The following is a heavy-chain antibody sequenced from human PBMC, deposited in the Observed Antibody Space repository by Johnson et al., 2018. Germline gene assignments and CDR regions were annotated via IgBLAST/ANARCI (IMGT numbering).Heavy chain of an antibody. CDR1: GFPFSSYD. Sequence: VQLVQSGGGLVQPGGSXRLSCAASGFPFSSYDMHWVRQATGKGLECVPTIDTAGDTYSPDSGKGRFPLPRENAKNSLYLQMNSLGAGDTAVFSCARAGWHDDVGKVSYYYYYMDVWGKGTTVTVSS. D-gene: IGHD1-1*01. J-gene: IGHJ6*03. CDR2: IDTAGDT. V-gene: IGHV3-13*01. CDR3: ARAGWHDDVGKVSYYYYYMDV.